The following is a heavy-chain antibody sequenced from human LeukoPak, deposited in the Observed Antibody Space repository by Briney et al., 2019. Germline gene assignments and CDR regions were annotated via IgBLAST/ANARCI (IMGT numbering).Heavy chain of an antibody. CDR1: GYTFTSYG. Sequence: ASVKASCKASGYTFTSYGISWVPQAPGHGLEWMGWISAYNGNTNYAQKLQGRVTMTTDTSTSTAYMELRSLRSDDTAVYYCARGFPGLTPFDYWGQGTLVTVSS. CDR2: ISAYNGNT. D-gene: IGHD3/OR15-3a*01. CDR3: ARGFPGLTPFDY. J-gene: IGHJ4*02. V-gene: IGHV1-18*01.